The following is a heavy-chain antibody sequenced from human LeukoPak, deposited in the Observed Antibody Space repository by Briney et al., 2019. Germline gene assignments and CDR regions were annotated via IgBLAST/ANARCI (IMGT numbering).Heavy chain of an antibody. CDR2: IGTAGDT. CDR3: ARSMGISSSSRYYYYYGMDV. V-gene: IGHV3-13*01. J-gene: IGHJ6*02. CDR1: GFTFSSYD. Sequence: GGSLRLSCAASGFTFSSYDMHWVRQATGKGLEWVSAIGTAGDTYYPGSVKGRFTISRENAKNSLYLQMNSLRAGDTAVYYCARSMGISSSSRYYYYYGMDVWGQRTTVTVSS. D-gene: IGHD6-13*01.